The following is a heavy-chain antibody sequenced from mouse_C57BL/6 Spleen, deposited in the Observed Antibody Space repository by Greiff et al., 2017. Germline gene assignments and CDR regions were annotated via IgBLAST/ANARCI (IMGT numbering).Heavy chain of an antibody. CDR2: ISSGGDYI. Sequence: DVMLVESGEGLVKPGGSLKLSCAASGFTFSSYAMSWVRQTPEKRLEWVAYISSGGDYIYYADTVKGRFTISRDNARNTLYLQMSSLKSEDTAMYYCTREDDYPYAMDYWGQGTSVTVSS. D-gene: IGHD2-4*01. CDR1: GFTFSSYA. V-gene: IGHV5-9-1*02. J-gene: IGHJ4*01. CDR3: TREDDYPYAMDY.